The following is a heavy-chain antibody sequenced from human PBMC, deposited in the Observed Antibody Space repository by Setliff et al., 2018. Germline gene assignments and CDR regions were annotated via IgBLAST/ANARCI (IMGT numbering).Heavy chain of an antibody. Sequence: ASVKVSCKSFGYTFSAYGVSWVRQAPGQGLEWMGWVNPDNGDTKNAQKFQGRVTITTDESTSTAYMELDSLRSEDTAVYYCARSPAVLGIVYLDPWGQGTLVTVSS. CDR1: GYTFSAYG. J-gene: IGHJ5*02. D-gene: IGHD2-15*01. CDR3: ARSPAVLGIVYLDP. V-gene: IGHV1-18*01. CDR2: VNPDNGDT.